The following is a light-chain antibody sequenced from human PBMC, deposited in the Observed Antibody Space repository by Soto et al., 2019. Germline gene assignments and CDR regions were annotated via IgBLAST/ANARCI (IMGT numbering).Light chain of an antibody. J-gene: IGLJ3*02. CDR1: SSDVGGYNY. Sequence: QSVLTQPASVSGSPGQSITISCTGTSSDVGGYNYVSWYQQHPGKAPKLMIYDVSNRPSGVSNRFSGSKSGNTASLTISGLQAEDEADYYCSSYTSSSLGWVFGGGTQLTVL. V-gene: IGLV2-14*01. CDR3: SSYTSSSLGWV. CDR2: DVS.